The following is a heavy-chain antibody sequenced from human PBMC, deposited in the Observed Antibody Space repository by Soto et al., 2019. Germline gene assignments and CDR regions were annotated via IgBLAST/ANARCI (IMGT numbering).Heavy chain of an antibody. Sequence: SETLSLTCTVSGGSISSSSYYWGWIRQPPGKGLEWIGSIYYSGSTYYNPSLKSRVTISVDTPKNQFSLKLSSVTAADTAVYYCARRGSYYFDYWGQGTLVTVSS. V-gene: IGHV4-39*01. J-gene: IGHJ4*02. CDR3: ARRGSYYFDY. D-gene: IGHD1-26*01. CDR1: GGSISSSSYY. CDR2: IYYSGST.